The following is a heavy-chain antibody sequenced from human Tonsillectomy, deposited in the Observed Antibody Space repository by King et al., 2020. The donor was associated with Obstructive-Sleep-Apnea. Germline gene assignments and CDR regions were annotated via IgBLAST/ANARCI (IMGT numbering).Heavy chain of an antibody. V-gene: IGHV3-7*03. Sequence: VQLVESGGGLVQPGGSLRLSCAASGFTFSSYWMSWFGQAPGKGLEWGANIKQDGREKYYGDSVKGRFTIPRDNAKNSLYLQMNSLRAEDTAVYYCAREDYGDSFGYYYFYGLDVWGQGTTVTVSS. CDR3: AREDYGDSFGYYYFYGLDV. CDR2: IKQDGREK. J-gene: IGHJ6*02. CDR1: GFTFSSYW. D-gene: IGHD4-17*01.